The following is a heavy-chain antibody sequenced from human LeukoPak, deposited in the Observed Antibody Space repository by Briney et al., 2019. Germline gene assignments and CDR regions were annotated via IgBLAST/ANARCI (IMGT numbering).Heavy chain of an antibody. CDR3: ARQGIVVVPAAIHYYYGMDV. CDR2: IYYSGST. CDR1: GGSISSSGYY. D-gene: IGHD2-2*01. J-gene: IGHJ6*02. V-gene: IGHV4-39*01. Sequence: SETLSLTCTVSGGSISSSGYYWGWIRQPPGKGLEWIGSIYYSGSTYYNPSLKSRVTISVDTSKNQFSLKLSSVTAADTAVYYCARQGIVVVPAAIHYYYGMDVWGQGTTVTVSS.